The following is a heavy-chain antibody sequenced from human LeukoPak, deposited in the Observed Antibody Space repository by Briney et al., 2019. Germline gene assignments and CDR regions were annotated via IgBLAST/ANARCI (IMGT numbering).Heavy chain of an antibody. CDR3: AKDKEGPYYDFWSGYYTGEYYYYMDV. CDR2: ISGSGGST. Sequence: PGGSLRLSCAASGFTFSSYAMSWVRQAPGKGLEWVSAISGSGGSTYYADSVKGRFTISRDNSKNTLYLQMNSLRAEDTAVYYCAKDKEGPYYDFWSGYYTGEYYYYMDVWGKGTTVTVSS. V-gene: IGHV3-23*01. J-gene: IGHJ6*03. D-gene: IGHD3-3*01. CDR1: GFTFSSYA.